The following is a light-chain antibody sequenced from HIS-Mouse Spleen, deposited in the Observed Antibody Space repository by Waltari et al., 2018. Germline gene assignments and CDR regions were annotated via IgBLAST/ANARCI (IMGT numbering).Light chain of an antibody. CDR1: RSDVGSYNL. CDR3: CSYAGSSPYVV. Sequence: QSALTQPASVSGSPVQSITISCTGTRSDVGSYNLVTWYQQHPGKAPKLMIYEGSKRPSGVSNRFSGSKSGNTASLTISGLQAEDEADYYCCSYAGSSPYVVFGGGTKLTVL. J-gene: IGLJ2*01. V-gene: IGLV2-23*01. CDR2: EGS.